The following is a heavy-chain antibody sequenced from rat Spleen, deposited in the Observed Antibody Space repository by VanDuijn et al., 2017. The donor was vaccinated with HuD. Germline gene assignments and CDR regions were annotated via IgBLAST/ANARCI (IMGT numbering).Heavy chain of an antibody. D-gene: IGHD1-7*01. CDR3: ARPSYGYPFAY. V-gene: IGHV5-7*01. CDR2: ITYDGSGT. J-gene: IGHJ3*01. CDR1: GFTFSDYN. Sequence: EVQLVESGGGLVQPGRSLKLSCAASGFTFSDYNMAWVRQAPKKGLEWVASITYDGSGTYYRDSVKGRFTISRDNAKSTLYLQIDSLRSEDTATYYCARPSYGYPFAYWGQGTLVTVSS.